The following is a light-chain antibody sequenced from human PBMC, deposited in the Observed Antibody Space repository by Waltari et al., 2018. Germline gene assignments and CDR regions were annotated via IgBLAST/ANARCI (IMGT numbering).Light chain of an antibody. Sequence: QSVLTQPPSVSGAPGQRVTISCTGSSSNIGAGYDVHWYQQLPGTAPKLLIYGNSNRPSGVPDRFSGSKSGTSASLAITGLQAEDEADYDCQSYDSSLSAIFGGGTKLTVL. CDR2: GNS. CDR3: QSYDSSLSAI. V-gene: IGLV1-40*01. J-gene: IGLJ2*01. CDR1: SSNIGAGYD.